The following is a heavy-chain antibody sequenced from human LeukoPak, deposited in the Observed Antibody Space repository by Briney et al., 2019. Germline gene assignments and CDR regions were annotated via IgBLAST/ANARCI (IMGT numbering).Heavy chain of an antibody. Sequence: PSETLSLTCAVYGESFSGYYWSWIRQSPGKGLEWIGETYHSGSTNYNSSLKSRVTISLDTSKNQSSLKLSSVTAADTAVYYCARGRRIVVVLGATRTHRDYYMDVWGKGTTVTVSS. D-gene: IGHD2-15*01. CDR2: TYHSGST. CDR3: ARGRRIVVVLGATRTHRDYYMDV. V-gene: IGHV4-34*01. CDR1: GESFSGYY. J-gene: IGHJ6*03.